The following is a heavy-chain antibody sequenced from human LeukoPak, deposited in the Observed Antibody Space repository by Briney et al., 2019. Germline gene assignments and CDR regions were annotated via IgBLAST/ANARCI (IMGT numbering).Heavy chain of an antibody. D-gene: IGHD6-19*01. CDR3: RREVGSSRYTGSVH. V-gene: IGHV3-20*04. CDR1: GFTFDDYG. CDR2: INWKGGST. J-gene: IGHJ4*02. Sequence: GGSLRLYCAASGFTFDDYGMSWVCHAPGKGLEWVSGINWKGGSTGYADSVKGRFTISRDNAKNSLYLQMNSLRAEDTALYYCRREVGSSRYTGSVHGDQGTLVTVSS.